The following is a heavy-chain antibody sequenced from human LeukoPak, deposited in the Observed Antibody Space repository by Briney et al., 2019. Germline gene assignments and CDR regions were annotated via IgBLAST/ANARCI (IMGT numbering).Heavy chain of an antibody. CDR2: INLNSGGT. CDR1: GYTFTGYY. V-gene: IGHV1-2*06. J-gene: IGHJ6*02. CDR3: ARSSGGSYYYYYYGMDV. D-gene: IGHD1-26*01. Sequence: ASVKVPCKASGYTFTGYYMHWVRQAPGQGLEWMGRINLNSGGTNYAQKFQGRVTMTRDTSISTAYMELSRLRSDDTAVYYCARSSGGSYYYYYYGMDVWGQGTTVTVSS.